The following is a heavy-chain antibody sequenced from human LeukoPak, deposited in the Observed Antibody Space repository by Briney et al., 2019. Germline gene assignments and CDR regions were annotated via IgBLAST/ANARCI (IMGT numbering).Heavy chain of an antibody. CDR1: GDSVSSNSAA. D-gene: IGHD2-21*01. CDR3: CHSLSGRTGAFDI. Sequence: SQTLSLTCAVSGDSVSSNSAAWNWIRQSPSRGLEWLGRTYYRSKWYNDYAVSVKSRITINPDTSKNQFSLQLDSVTPEDTAVYYCCHSLSGRTGAFDIWGRGTVVTVSS. J-gene: IGHJ3*02. V-gene: IGHV6-1*01. CDR2: TYYRSKWYN.